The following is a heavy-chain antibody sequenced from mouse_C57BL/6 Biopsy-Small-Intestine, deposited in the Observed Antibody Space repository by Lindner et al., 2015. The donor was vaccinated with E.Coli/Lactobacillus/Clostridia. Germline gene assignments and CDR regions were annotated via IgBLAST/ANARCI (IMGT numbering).Heavy chain of an antibody. Sequence: QLQESGPELVKPGASVKMSCKASGYTFSAYIIHWVKQKPGQGLEWIGYINPYNDGTKYSEKFKGKATLTSDKSSSTAYMELSSLTSEDSAVYYCAYYSSFNDWYFDVWGAGTTVTVSS. V-gene: IGHV1-14*01. D-gene: IGHD2-12*01. J-gene: IGHJ1*01. CDR1: GYTFSAYI. CDR2: INPYNDGT. CDR3: AYYSSFNDWYFDV.